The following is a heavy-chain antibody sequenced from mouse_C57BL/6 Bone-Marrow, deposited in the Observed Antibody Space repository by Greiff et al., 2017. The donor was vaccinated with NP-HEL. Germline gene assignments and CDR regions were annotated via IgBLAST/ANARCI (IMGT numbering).Heavy chain of an antibody. CDR2: IWRGGST. Sequence: VMLVESGPGLVQPSQSLSITCTVSGFSLTSYGVHWVRQSPGKGLEWVGVIWRGGSTDYNAAFMARLSITKDNSKSQVFFKMNSLQADDTAIYYCAKKGLSYWYFDGWGTGTTVTVSS. V-gene: IGHV2-5*01. CDR1: GFSLTSYG. J-gene: IGHJ1*03. CDR3: AKKGLSYWYFDG.